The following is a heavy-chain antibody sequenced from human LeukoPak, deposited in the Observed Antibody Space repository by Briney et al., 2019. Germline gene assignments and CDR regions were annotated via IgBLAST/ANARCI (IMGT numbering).Heavy chain of an antibody. J-gene: IGHJ1*01. CDR1: GYTFTTYG. V-gene: IGHV1-18*01. Sequence: GASVKVSCKASGYTFTTYGISWVRQAPGQGLEWMGWISAYNGNTNYAQKLQGRVTMTTDTSTSTAYMELRSLRSDDTAVYYCARNPHWGYGDYEGWYFQHWGQGTLVTVSS. D-gene: IGHD4-17*01. CDR2: ISAYNGNT. CDR3: ARNPHWGYGDYEGWYFQH.